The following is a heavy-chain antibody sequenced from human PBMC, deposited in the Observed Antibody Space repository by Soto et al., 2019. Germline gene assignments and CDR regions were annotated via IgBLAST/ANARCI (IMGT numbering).Heavy chain of an antibody. CDR2: ISATGGST. CDR3: ARAGGGSSFDY. J-gene: IGHJ4*02. CDR1: GFTFTNYA. Sequence: EVQLLESGGGLVQPGGSLRLSCAASGFTFTNYAMSWVRQAPGKGLEWVSGISATGGSTYYADSVKGRFTISRDNSKNTLSLQMNSLRAEDTAVYYCARAGGGSSFDYWGQGTLVTVSS. D-gene: IGHD3-16*01. V-gene: IGHV3-23*01.